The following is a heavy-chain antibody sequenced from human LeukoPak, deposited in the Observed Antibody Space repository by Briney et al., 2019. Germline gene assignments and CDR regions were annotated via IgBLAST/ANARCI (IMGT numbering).Heavy chain of an antibody. CDR2: IYSGGNT. Sequence: GGSLRLSCAASGFTVSSNYMSWVRQAPGKGLEWVSVIYSGGNTYYADSVKGRFTISRDISKDTVFLQMNSLRAEDTATYYCARDFGDYWGQGTLVTVSS. V-gene: IGHV3-53*01. CDR1: GFTVSSNY. J-gene: IGHJ4*02. CDR3: ARDFGDY. D-gene: IGHD3-3*01.